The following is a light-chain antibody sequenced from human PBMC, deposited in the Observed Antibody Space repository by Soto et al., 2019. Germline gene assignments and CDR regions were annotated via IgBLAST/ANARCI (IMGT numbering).Light chain of an antibody. J-gene: IGKJ1*01. CDR1: QGISKY. CDR3: LQHTSYPWT. CDR2: AAS. Sequence: DIQMTQYPSAMSASVGDRVTITCRASQGISKYLAWFQQRPGKVPRRLVYAASSLQSGVPSRFRGSGSGTELTLTISSMQTEDFGTYYCLQHTSYPWTFGHGTKVDIK. V-gene: IGKV1-17*03.